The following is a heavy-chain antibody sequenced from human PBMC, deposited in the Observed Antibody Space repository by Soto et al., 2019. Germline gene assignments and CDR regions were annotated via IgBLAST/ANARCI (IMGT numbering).Heavy chain of an antibody. D-gene: IGHD3-16*01. CDR2: IYYSGST. J-gene: IGHJ3*02. CDR1: GGSISNSNYY. Sequence: QLQLQESGTGLVNPSETLSLTCTVSGGSISNSNYYWGWIRQPPGKGLEWIWSIYYSGSTSYNSSLKSRVTISVDTSKNQFSLRLTSVTAADTAVYYCASPTLGAFDIWGQGTMVTVSS. CDR3: ASPTLGAFDI. V-gene: IGHV4-39*01.